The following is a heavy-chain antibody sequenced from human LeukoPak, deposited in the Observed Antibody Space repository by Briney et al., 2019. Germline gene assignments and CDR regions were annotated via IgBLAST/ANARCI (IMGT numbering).Heavy chain of an antibody. CDR3: ATGLLAYCGGDCYFDY. Sequence: AGGSLRLSCAASGCTVSSNYMSWVRQAPGKGLEWVSVIYSGGSTYYADSVKGRFTISRDNSKNTLYLQMNSLRAEDTAVYYCATGLLAYCGGDCYFDYWGQGTLVTVSS. D-gene: IGHD2-21*02. V-gene: IGHV3-53*01. CDR2: IYSGGST. CDR1: GCTVSSNY. J-gene: IGHJ4*02.